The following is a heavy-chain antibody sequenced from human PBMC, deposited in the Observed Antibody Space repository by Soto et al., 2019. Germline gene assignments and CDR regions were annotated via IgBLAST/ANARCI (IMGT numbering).Heavy chain of an antibody. CDR3: ARGRGLAVAVENWFDP. J-gene: IGHJ5*02. V-gene: IGHV4-30-4*01. CDR2: IYYSGST. CDR1: GGSISSGDYY. D-gene: IGHD6-19*01. Sequence: SETLSLTRTVSGGSISSGDYYWSWIRQPPGKGLEWIGYIYYSGSTYYNPSLKSRVTISVDTSKNQFSLKLSSVTAADTAVYYCARGRGLAVAVENWFDPWGQGTLVTVSS.